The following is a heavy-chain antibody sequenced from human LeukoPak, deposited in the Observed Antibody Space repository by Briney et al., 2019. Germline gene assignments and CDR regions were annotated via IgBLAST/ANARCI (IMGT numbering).Heavy chain of an antibody. V-gene: IGHV3-15*07. J-gene: IGHJ6*02. CDR2: IKSKTAGGTT. D-gene: IGHD1-14*01. Sequence: GGSLRLSCAASGFTFSNAWMNWVRQAPGKGLEWVGRIKSKTAGGTTDYAAPVKGRFTISRDDSKNTLYLQMNSLRAEDTAVYYCAKVSGGGLYYDGMDVWGQGTTVTVSS. CDR1: GFTFSNAW. CDR3: AKVSGGGLYYDGMDV.